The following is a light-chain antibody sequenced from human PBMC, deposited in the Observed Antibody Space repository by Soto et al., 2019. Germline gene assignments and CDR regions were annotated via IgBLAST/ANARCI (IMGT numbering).Light chain of an antibody. V-gene: IGKV3-15*01. CDR3: QQYNNWPTWT. CDR2: GAS. Sequence: RVWTHSPGTLNLSPGERATLSCSASQTVRNNYLAWYQQKPGQAPRLLIYGASTRATGIPARFSGSGSGTEFTLTISSLQSEDFAVYYCQQYNNWPTWTFGQGTKVAI. CDR1: QTVRNN. J-gene: IGKJ1*01.